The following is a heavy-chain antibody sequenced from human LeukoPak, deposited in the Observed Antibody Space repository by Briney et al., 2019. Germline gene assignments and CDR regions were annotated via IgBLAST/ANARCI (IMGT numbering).Heavy chain of an antibody. CDR3: AKENGAAVISHFDY. J-gene: IGHJ4*02. D-gene: IGHD2-21*01. CDR2: VYSDDST. CDR1: GFTVSDSY. V-gene: IGHV3-53*01. Sequence: GGSLRLSCAASGFTVSDSYMSWVRQAPGKGLEWVSVVYSDDSTYYADSVMGRFTISRDNSKNTMYLQMNSLRAEDTAVYYCAKENGAAVISHFDYWGQGTLVTVSS.